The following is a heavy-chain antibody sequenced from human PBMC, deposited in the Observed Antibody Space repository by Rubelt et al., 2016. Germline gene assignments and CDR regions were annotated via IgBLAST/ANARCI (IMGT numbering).Heavy chain of an antibody. V-gene: IGHV3-7*01. Sequence: GGALVQPGGSLRLSCAASGFTFSSYWMSWVRQAPGKGLDWVANIKEDGSEKHYVDSVKVRFTISRDNSNNTLFLQMTSLRPEDTALYYCSREPDNPGWYKYFHQWGQGTLVTVSS. CDR1: GFTFSSYW. CDR3: SREPDNPGWYKYFHQ. CDR2: IKEDGSEK. J-gene: IGHJ1*01. D-gene: IGHD6-19*01.